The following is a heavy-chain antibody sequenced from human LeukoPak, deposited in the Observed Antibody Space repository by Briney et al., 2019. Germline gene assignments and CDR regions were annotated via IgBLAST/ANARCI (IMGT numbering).Heavy chain of an antibody. D-gene: IGHD2-2*01. CDR2: ISYDGSNK. CDR1: GFTFSSYG. Sequence: GGSLRLSCAASGFTFSSYGMHWVRQAPGKGLEGVAVISYDGSNKYYADSVKGRFTISRDNSKNTLYLQMNSLRAEDTAVYYCAKVGICSSTSCSDYWGQGTLVTVSS. J-gene: IGHJ4*02. V-gene: IGHV3-30*18. CDR3: AKVGICSSTSCSDY.